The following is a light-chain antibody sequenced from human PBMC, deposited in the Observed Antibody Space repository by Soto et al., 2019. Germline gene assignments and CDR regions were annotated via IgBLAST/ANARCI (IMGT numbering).Light chain of an antibody. J-gene: IGKJ5*01. CDR2: DAS. Sequence: DIQMTQSPSTLSASVGDRVTITCRASQSISSWLAWYQQKPGKAPKLLIYDASSLESGVPSRFSGSGSGTEFTLTISSLQPDDFATYYGQQYNSYLFGQGTRLEIK. CDR3: QQYNSYL. V-gene: IGKV1-5*01. CDR1: QSISSW.